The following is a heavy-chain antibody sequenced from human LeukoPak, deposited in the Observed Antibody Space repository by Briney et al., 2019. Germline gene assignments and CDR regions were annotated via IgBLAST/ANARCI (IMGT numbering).Heavy chain of an antibody. CDR2: IYYSGST. CDR3: ARHAFRDTAMVALDY. V-gene: IGHV4-59*08. Sequence: PSETLSLTCTVSGGSISSYYWSWIRQPPGKGLAWIGYIYYSGSTNYNPSLKSRVTISVDTSKNQFSLKLSSVTAADTAVYYCARHAFRDTAMVALDYWGQGTLVTVSS. D-gene: IGHD5-18*01. J-gene: IGHJ4*02. CDR1: GGSISSYY.